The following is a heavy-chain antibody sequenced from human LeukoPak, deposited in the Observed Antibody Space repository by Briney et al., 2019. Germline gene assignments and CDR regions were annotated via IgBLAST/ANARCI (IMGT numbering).Heavy chain of an antibody. Sequence: GGSLRLSCAASGFTVSSNYMTWVRQAPGKGLEWVSVIYSDGSTYYAASVKGRFTISRDNSKNTLYLQMNSLRVDDTAVYFCARDHRIGGSWGQGTLVTVSS. J-gene: IGHJ4*02. V-gene: IGHV3-53*01. CDR2: IYSDGST. CDR3: ARDHRIGGS. D-gene: IGHD3-16*01. CDR1: GFTVSSNY.